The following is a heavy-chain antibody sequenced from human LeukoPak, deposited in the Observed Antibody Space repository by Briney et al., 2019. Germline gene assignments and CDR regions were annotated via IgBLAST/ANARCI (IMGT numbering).Heavy chain of an antibody. CDR2: IRSSSSTYI. D-gene: IGHD2-15*01. CDR1: GFTFSDFT. CDR3: AKAPVTTCSGAYCYPFDY. J-gene: IGHJ4*02. Sequence: GGSLRLSCVGSGFTFSDFTINWVRQTPGKVLEWVSCIRSSSSTYIYYADSVNGRFTISRDNAKNSVYLEMNSLRAEDTAVYYCAKAPVTTCSGAYCYPFDYWGQGTLVTVSS. V-gene: IGHV3-21*06.